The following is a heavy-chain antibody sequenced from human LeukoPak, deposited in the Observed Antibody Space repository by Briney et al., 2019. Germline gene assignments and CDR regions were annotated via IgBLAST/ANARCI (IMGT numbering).Heavy chain of an antibody. V-gene: IGHV4-34*01. D-gene: IGHD3-22*01. Sequence: SETLSLTCAVYGGSFSGYYWSWIRQPPGRGLEWIGEINHSGSTNYNPSLKSRVTISVDTSKNQFSLKLSSVTAADTAVYYCAGTYYYDSSGPFSFDYWGQGTLVTVSS. CDR3: AGTYYYDSSGPFSFDY. CDR1: GGSFSGYY. CDR2: INHSGST. J-gene: IGHJ4*02.